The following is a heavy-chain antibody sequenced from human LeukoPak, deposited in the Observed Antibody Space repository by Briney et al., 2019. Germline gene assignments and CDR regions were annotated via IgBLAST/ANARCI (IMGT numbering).Heavy chain of an antibody. D-gene: IGHD3-16*02. CDR3: AKDPHPYDYVWGSYRY. V-gene: IGHV3-23*01. J-gene: IGHJ4*02. Sequence: GGSLSLSCAASGFTFSSYAMSWVRQAPGKGLEWVSAISGSGGSTYYADSVKGRFTISRDNSKNTLYLQMNSLRAEDTAVYYCAKDPHPYDYVWGSYRYWGQGTLVTVSS. CDR2: ISGSGGST. CDR1: GFTFSSYA.